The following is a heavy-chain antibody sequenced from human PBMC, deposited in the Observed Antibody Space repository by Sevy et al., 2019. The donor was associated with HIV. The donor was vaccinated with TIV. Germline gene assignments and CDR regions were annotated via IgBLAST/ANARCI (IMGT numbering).Heavy chain of an antibody. CDR1: EFTFSDYY. CDR3: ARVRYTYGSYYFDY. CDR2: ISSRGSTI. J-gene: IGHJ4*02. Sequence: GGSLRLSCAASEFTFSDYYISWIRQAPGKGLEWITYISSRGSTIYYADSVTGRFTISRDNAKNSLYLQMNSLRAEDTAVYYCARVRYTYGSYYFDYWGQGTLVIVSS. D-gene: IGHD5-18*01. V-gene: IGHV3-11*01.